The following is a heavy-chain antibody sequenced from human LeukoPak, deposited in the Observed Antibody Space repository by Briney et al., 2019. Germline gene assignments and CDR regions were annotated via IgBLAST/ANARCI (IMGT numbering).Heavy chain of an antibody. CDR1: GGSISSSSYY. V-gene: IGHV4-39*01. D-gene: IGHD2-2*01. J-gene: IGHJ4*02. CDR3: VRLVGVPPAVDN. CDR2: IHYSGST. Sequence: SETLSLTCTVSGGSISSSSYYWGWIRQPPGKGLEWIASIHYSGSTYYNPSLKSRVTISVDTSKNQFSLRLTSVTAADTAVYYCVRLVGVPPAVDNWGQGTLVTVSS.